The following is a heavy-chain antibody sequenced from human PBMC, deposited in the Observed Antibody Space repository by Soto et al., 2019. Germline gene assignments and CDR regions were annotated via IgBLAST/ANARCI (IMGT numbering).Heavy chain of an antibody. J-gene: IGHJ6*02. D-gene: IGHD3-3*01. V-gene: IGHV1-8*01. CDR1: GYTFTSYD. Sequence: QVQLVQSGAEVKKPGASVKVSCKASGYTFTSYDINWVRQATGQGLEWMGWMNPNSGNTGYAQKFQGRVTMTRNTSISTAYMELSSLSSEDTAVYYCARGPTNYDFWSGYFQNYYYGMDVWGQGTTVTVSS. CDR3: ARGPTNYDFWSGYFQNYYYGMDV. CDR2: MNPNSGNT.